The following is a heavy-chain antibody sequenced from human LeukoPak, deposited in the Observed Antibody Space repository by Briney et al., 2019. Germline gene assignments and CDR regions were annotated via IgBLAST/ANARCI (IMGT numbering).Heavy chain of an antibody. D-gene: IGHD6-13*01. V-gene: IGHV1-69*13. J-gene: IGHJ4*02. CDR3: ARDPGVAAAGPGDY. CDR1: GYIFTGYY. Sequence: ASVKVSCKTSGYIFTGYYIHWVRQAPGQGLEWMGGIIPIFGTANYAQKFQGRVTITADESTSTAYMELSSLRSEDTAVYYCARDPGVAAAGPGDYWGQGTLVTVSS. CDR2: IIPIFGTA.